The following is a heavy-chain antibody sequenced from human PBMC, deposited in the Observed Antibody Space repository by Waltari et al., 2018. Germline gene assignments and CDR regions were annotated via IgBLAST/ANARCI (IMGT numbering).Heavy chain of an antibody. V-gene: IGHV3-21*02. CDR3: ARGVSITETPWFAY. J-gene: IGHJ4*02. CDR1: GFAFSTHP. Sequence: EVQLVESGGGLVKPGGSLRLPCATSGFAFSTHPINWVRQAPGKGLEWVSSISSSSSNRYYADSVKGRFTISRDNAKNSMYMQLNSLRVEDTAIYYCARGVSITETPWFAYWGQGTLVTVSS. D-gene: IGHD5-12*01. CDR2: ISSSSSNR.